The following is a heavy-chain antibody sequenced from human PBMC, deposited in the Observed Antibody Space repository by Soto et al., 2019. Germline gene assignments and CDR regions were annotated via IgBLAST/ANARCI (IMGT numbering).Heavy chain of an antibody. J-gene: IGHJ5*02. V-gene: IGHV1-18*01. D-gene: IGHD2-2*01. CDR3: ARSEVPAAMGGWFAP. CDR2: ISPYYDSI. Sequence: QVPLVQSGAEVKKPGASVKVSCKTSGFSLSSDGINWVRRTPGQALEWLGWISPYYDSINYAQKFQGRVTLTTDTSKSTAYMELRSLRSDDTTVYYCARSEVPAAMGGWFAPWGQGALVTVSS. CDR1: GFSLSSDG.